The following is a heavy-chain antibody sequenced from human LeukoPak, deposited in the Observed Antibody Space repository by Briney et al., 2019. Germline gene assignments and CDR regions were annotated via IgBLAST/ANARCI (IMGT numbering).Heavy chain of an antibody. CDR1: GGSFSGYY. V-gene: IGHV4-34*01. CDR3: ARVVAPRSLYYYDSSGFYFDY. CDR2: INHSGST. D-gene: IGHD3-22*01. J-gene: IGHJ4*02. Sequence: PSETLSLTCAVYGGSFSGYYWSWIRQPPGKGLEWIGEINHSGSTNYNPSLKSRVTISVDTSKNQFSLKLSSVTAADTAVYYCARVVAPRSLYYYDSSGFYFDYWGQGTLVTVSS.